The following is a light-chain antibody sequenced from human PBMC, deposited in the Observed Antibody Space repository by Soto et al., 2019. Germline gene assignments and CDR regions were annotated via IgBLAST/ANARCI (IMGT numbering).Light chain of an antibody. CDR1: QSVSSTY. CDR3: QQYGNSPLT. V-gene: IGKV3-20*01. Sequence: EIVLTQSPGTLSLSPGERATLSCRASQSVSSTYLAWYQQKPGQAPKLLIYGASSRAAGIADRFSGCGSGTDFTLTISRLEPEDFTVYYCQQYGNSPLTFGGGTKVEIK. CDR2: GAS. J-gene: IGKJ4*01.